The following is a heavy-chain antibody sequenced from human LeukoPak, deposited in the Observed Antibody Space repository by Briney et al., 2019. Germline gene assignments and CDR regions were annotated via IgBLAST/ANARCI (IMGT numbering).Heavy chain of an antibody. V-gene: IGHV3-48*03. J-gene: IGHJ4*02. Sequence: GGSLRLSCAASGFIFSSYEMHWVRQAPGKGLEWVSHITSSGTTIYYADSVKGRSTISRDNAKNSLYLQMNSLRAEDTAVYYRARDMGVIFSVFDYWGQGTLVTVSS. CDR2: ITSSGTTI. D-gene: IGHD3-10*01. CDR3: ARDMGVIFSVFDY. CDR1: GFIFSSYE.